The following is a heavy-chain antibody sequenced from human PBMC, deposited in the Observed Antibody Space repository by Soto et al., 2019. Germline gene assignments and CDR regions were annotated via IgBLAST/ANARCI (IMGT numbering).Heavy chain of an antibody. CDR1: GFTLSSYS. V-gene: IGHV3-48*02. CDR2: ISSSTGTI. CDR3: ATKAATGTLDY. J-gene: IGHJ4*02. D-gene: IGHD6-13*01. Sequence: EVQLVESGGGLVQPGGSLRLSCAASGFTLSSYSMSWFRQAPGKGLECVSYISSSTGTIYFAYSVKGRFTISRDKAKNSPNLQTNSLRDEDTAVYYCATKAATGTLDYWGQGTLVTVSS.